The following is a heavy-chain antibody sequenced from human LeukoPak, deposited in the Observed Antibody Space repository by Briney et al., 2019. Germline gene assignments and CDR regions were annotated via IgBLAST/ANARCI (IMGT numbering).Heavy chain of an antibody. Sequence: PSETLSLTCTVSGGSISSSSYYWGWIRQPPGKGLEWIGSIYYSGSTYYSPSLKSRVTISVDTSNNQFSLKLSSVTAADTAVYYCARSGYSYAAYYYYGMDVWGQGTTVTVSS. CDR3: ARSGYSYAAYYYYGMDV. J-gene: IGHJ6*02. V-gene: IGHV4-39*01. D-gene: IGHD5-18*01. CDR2: IYYSGST. CDR1: GGSISSSSYY.